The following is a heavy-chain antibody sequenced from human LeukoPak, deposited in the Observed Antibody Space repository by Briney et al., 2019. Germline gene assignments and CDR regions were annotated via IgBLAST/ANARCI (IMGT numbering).Heavy chain of an antibody. CDR1: GDSVSRSDSY. Sequence: SETLSLTCTIFGDSVSRSDSYWDWIRQPPGKGLEWIGTIYYSGRTYYSPSLKSRVTLSIDMSNNQFSLILSSVTAADTALYFCARRRYCDSGGYLEWGQGTLVTVSS. CDR3: ARRRYCDSGGYLE. D-gene: IGHD3-22*01. J-gene: IGHJ1*01. V-gene: IGHV4-39*01. CDR2: IYYSGRT.